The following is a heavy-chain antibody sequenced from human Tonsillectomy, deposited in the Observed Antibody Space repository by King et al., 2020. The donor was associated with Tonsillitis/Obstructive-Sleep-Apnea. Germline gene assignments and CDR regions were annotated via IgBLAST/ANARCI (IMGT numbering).Heavy chain of an antibody. CDR3: ASGAEEMDEDIVVVPADFDY. J-gene: IGHJ4*02. D-gene: IGHD2-2*01. V-gene: IGHV3-7*03. CDR2: IKQDGSEK. CDR1: GFTFSSYW. Sequence: VQLVESGGGLVQPGGSLRLSCAASGFTFSSYWMSWVRQAPGKGLEWVANIKQDGSEKYYVESVKGRFTISRDNAKNSLYLQMNSLRAEDTAVYYCASGAEEMDEDIVVVPADFDYWGQGTLVTVSS.